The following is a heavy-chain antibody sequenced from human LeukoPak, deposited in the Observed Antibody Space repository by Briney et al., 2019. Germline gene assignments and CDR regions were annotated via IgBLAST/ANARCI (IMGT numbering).Heavy chain of an antibody. J-gene: IGHJ4*02. CDR1: GFTFSDYY. CDR3: ARGTVYYYDSSGYHNFDY. Sequence: KPGGSLRLSCAASGFTFSDYYMSWIRQAPGKGLEWVSYISSSGSTIYYADSVKGRFTISRDNAKNSLYLQMNSLRAEDTAVYYCARGTVYYYDSSGYHNFDYWGQGTLVTVSS. V-gene: IGHV3-11*04. D-gene: IGHD3-22*01. CDR2: ISSSGSTI.